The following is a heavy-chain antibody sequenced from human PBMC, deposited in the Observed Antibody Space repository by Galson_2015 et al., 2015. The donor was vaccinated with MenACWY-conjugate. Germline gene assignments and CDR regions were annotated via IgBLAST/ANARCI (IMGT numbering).Heavy chain of an antibody. V-gene: IGHV3-74*01. CDR3: AKTRGASFYFVS. Sequence: SLRLSCAASGFIFNTYWMHWVRQAPGKGLVWVSRINPGGGSTTYADSVKDRFTISRDNAKNTLYLQMNSLRPEDTAVFYCAKTRGASFYFVSWGQSTLVTVSS. CDR2: INPGGGST. CDR1: GFIFNTYW. J-gene: IGHJ4*02. D-gene: IGHD1-26*01.